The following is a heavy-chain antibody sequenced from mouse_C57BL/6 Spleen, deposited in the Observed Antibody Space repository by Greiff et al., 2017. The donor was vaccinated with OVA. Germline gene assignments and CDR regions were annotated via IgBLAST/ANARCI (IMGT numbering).Heavy chain of an antibody. D-gene: IGHD2-3*01. V-gene: IGHV1-69*01. Sequence: QVQLQQPGAELVMPGASVKLSCKASGYTFTSYWMHWVKQRPGQGLEWIGEIDPSDSYTNYNQKFKGKSTLTVDKSSSTAYMQLSSLTSEDSAVYYCARSEGRWLLCVDYWGQGTTLTVSS. J-gene: IGHJ2*01. CDR3: ARSEGRWLLCVDY. CDR1: GYTFTSYW. CDR2: IDPSDSYT.